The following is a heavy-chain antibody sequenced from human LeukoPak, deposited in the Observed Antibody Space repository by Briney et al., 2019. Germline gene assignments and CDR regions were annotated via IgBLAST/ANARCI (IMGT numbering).Heavy chain of an antibody. D-gene: IGHD4-17*01. Sequence: PSETLSLTCAVRDYSISSGYSWGWVRQPPGKGLEWIANFYLSGTTYYNPPLKSRVTISLGTSNNHFSLKLSSVTASDTAVYWCAKTDYGDYGAFNIWGQGTMVTVSS. J-gene: IGHJ3*02. CDR3: AKTDYGDYGAFNI. CDR2: FYLSGTT. V-gene: IGHV4-38-2*01. CDR1: DYSISSGYS.